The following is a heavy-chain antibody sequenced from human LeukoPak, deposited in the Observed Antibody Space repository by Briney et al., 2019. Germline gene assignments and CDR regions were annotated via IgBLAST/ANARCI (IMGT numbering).Heavy chain of an antibody. Sequence: GGSLRLSCAASGFTVSSNYMSWVRQAPGKGLEWVSVINSGGSTYYADSVKGRFTISRDNAKNSLYLQMNSLRAEDTAVYYCARDRHLYDSSGSPYYYYYYMDVWGKGTTVTVSS. D-gene: IGHD3-22*01. CDR3: ARDRHLYDSSGSPYYYYYYMDV. V-gene: IGHV3-53*01. J-gene: IGHJ6*03. CDR2: INSGGST. CDR1: GFTVSSNY.